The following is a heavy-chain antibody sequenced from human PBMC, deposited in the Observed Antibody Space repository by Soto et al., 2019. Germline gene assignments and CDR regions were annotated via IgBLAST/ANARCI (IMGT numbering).Heavy chain of an antibody. CDR3: APHQPHAPAPPAPLPA. Sequence: QVQLQESGPGLVKPSETLSLSCNVSGGSISSDDFFWSWVRQHPARGLEWIGYIYHSGTTYYNPSLQSRITISREPSKSPSSLKLRSVSAAAPAVSFCAPHQPHAPAPPAPLPARGQGTPVSVS. CDR1: GGSISSDDFF. J-gene: IGHJ4*03. CDR2: IYHSGTT. D-gene: IGHD2-15*01. V-gene: IGHV4-31*03.